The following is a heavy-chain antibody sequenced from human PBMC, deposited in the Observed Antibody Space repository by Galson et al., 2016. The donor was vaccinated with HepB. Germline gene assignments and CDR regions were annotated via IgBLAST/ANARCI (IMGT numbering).Heavy chain of an antibody. CDR1: GFTFSNYG. V-gene: IGHV3-30*18. CDR3: AKDQGGMDYDDYISGFDI. D-gene: IGHD4-17*01. J-gene: IGHJ3*02. CDR2: ISNYGSNE. Sequence: SLRLSCAASGFTFSNYGMHWVRQAPGKGLDWVAVISNYGSNEYYAASVKGRFTISRDNSKKTLYLQMNSLTPEDTAVYYCAKDQGGMDYDDYISGFDIWGQGTTVTVSS.